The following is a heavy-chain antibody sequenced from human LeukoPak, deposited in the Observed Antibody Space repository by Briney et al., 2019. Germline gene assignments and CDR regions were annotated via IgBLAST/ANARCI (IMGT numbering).Heavy chain of an antibody. CDR2: IFYSGRS. CDR1: GGSISSSTYY. D-gene: IGHD6-13*01. CDR3: ARDILATSIAAPYY. J-gene: IGHJ4*02. Sequence: PSETLSLTCTVSGGSISSSTYYWGCIRQPPGQGLEWIGSIFYSGRSYYNTSRKSRVTMSVDTSKNQCSLRLSSVNAADTAVYYCARDILATSIAAPYYWGQGTLVTVSS. V-gene: IGHV4-39*07.